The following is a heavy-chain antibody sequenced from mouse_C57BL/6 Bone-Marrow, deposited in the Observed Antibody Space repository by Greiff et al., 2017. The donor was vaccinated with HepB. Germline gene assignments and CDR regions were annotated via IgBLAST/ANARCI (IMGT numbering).Heavy chain of an antibody. CDR1: GYTFTDYY. V-gene: IGHV1-19*01. Sequence: VQLQQSGPVLVKPGASVKMSCKASGYTFTDYYMNWVKQSHGKSLEWIGVINPYNGGTSYNQKFKGKATLTVDKSSSTAYMELNSLTSEDSAVYYCARGSPDGPEGYWGQGTTLTVSS. CDR2: INPYNGGT. CDR3: ARGSPDGPEGY. J-gene: IGHJ2*01. D-gene: IGHD1-3*01.